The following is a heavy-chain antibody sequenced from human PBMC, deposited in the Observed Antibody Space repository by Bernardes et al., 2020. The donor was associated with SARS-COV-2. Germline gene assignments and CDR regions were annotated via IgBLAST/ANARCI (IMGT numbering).Heavy chain of an antibody. CDR3: ARAVPDYGDYGYRTDY. CDR2: ISAYNGNT. V-gene: IGHV1-18*01. D-gene: IGHD4-17*01. CDR1: GYIFTSYG. J-gene: IGHJ4*02. Sequence: ASVKVSCKASGYIFTSYGIIWVRQAPGQGLEWMGWISAYNGNTNYAQKLQGRVTMTTDTSTSTAYMELRSLRSDDTAVYYCARAVPDYGDYGYRTDYWGQGTLVTVSS.